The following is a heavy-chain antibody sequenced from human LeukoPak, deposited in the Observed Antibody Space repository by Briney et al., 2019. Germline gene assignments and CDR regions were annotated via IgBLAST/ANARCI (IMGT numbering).Heavy chain of an antibody. CDR3: ARGMMDYYGSGSSIDY. Sequence: SETLSLTCTVSGGSISSYYWSWIRQPPGKGLEWIGYIYYSGSTNYNPSLKSRVTISVDTSKNQFSLKLSSVTAADTAVYYCARGMMDYYGSGSSIDYWGQGTLVTVSS. J-gene: IGHJ4*02. D-gene: IGHD3-10*01. CDR1: GGSISSYY. V-gene: IGHV4-59*01. CDR2: IYYSGST.